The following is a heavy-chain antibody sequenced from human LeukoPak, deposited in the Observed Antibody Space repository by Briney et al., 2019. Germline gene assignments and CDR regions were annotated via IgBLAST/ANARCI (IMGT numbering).Heavy chain of an antibody. J-gene: IGHJ3*02. Sequence: GGSLRLSCAASGFTFSNYAMNWVRQAPGKGLEWVSAIGGSRGNTYYADSVRGRFTISRDNSKNTLYLQMNNLKAEDTAVYYCASEMATKSDAFDIWGQGTMVTVSS. CDR1: GFTFSNYA. D-gene: IGHD5-24*01. V-gene: IGHV3-23*01. CDR3: ASEMATKSDAFDI. CDR2: IGGSRGNT.